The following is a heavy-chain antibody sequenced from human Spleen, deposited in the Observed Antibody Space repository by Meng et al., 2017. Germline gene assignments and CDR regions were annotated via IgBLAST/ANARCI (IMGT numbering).Heavy chain of an antibody. V-gene: IGHV1-18*01. D-gene: IGHD3-10*01. CDR2: FVNYGDT. Sequence: QVHLLQSGPEVKKPGASVRGSCTASAYASGTYGISWVRQAPGQGLEWMGWFVNYGDTYPAPKFQGRVTMTTDTYTNTVFMELRSLTSDDTAVYYCVKGTPGRSYCDYWGPGTLVTVSS. CDR1: AYASGTYG. CDR3: VKGTPGRSYCDY. J-gene: IGHJ4*02.